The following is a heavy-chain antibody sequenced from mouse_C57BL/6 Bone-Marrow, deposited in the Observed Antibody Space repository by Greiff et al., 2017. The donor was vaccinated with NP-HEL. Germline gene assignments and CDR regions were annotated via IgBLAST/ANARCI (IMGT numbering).Heavy chain of an antibody. Sequence: EVKLVESGPGLVKPSQSLSLTCSVTGYSITSGYYWNWIRQFPGNKLEWMGYISYDGSNNYNPSLKNRISITRDTSKNQFFLKLNSVTTEDTATYYCARARRYFDVWGTGTTVTVSS. CDR1: GYSITSGYY. J-gene: IGHJ1*03. CDR3: ARARRYFDV. CDR2: ISYDGSN. V-gene: IGHV3-6*01.